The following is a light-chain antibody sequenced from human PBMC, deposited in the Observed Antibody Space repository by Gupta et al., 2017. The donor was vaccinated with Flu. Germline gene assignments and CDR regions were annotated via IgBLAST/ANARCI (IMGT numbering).Light chain of an antibody. CDR3: QQTYNIPPWT. V-gene: IGKV1-39*01. CDR2: NAS. J-gene: IGKJ1*01. CDR1: QIINTY. Sequence: TQMTQSPSFLSVSVGDRVTITCRGSQIINTYLYWYQQKPRKAPKLLIQNASSLGTGVPSRFSGSGSGTDFSLSISSLQLDDFATFYCQQTYNIPPWTFGQGTKVEFK.